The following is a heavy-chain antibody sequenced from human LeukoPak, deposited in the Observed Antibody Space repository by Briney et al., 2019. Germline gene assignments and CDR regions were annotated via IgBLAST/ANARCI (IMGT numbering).Heavy chain of an antibody. V-gene: IGHV5-51*01. CDR2: IYPDDSDT. Sequence: GESLKISCKHSEYSFPNYCIGWVRQMPGKGLEWMGIIYPDDSDTRYSPSFQGQVTISADKSISTAYLQWSSLKASDTAMYYCARLPPHRSYGPWIYWGQGTLVTVSS. CDR1: EYSFPNYC. D-gene: IGHD5-18*01. CDR3: ARLPPHRSYGPWIY. J-gene: IGHJ4*02.